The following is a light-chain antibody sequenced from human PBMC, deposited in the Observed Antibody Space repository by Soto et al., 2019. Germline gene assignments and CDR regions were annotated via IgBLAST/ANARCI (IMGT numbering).Light chain of an antibody. CDR3: SSYTSSSTLLYV. V-gene: IGLV2-14*01. CDR2: DVS. Sequence: QSALTQPASVSGSPGQSITISCTGTTSEVGGYNYVSWYQQHPGKAPKHMIYDVSNRPSGVSNRFSGSKSGNTASLTISGLQAEDEADYYFSSYTSSSTLLYVFGTGTKVTVL. CDR1: TSEVGGYNY. J-gene: IGLJ1*01.